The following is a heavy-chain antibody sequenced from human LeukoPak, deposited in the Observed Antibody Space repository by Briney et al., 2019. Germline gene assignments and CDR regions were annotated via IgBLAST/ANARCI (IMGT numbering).Heavy chain of an antibody. J-gene: IGHJ3*02. CDR2: IDPNSGGT. CDR3: ARRVKGGYRDRGAFDI. CDR1: GYTFTGYY. D-gene: IGHD5-18*01. Sequence: ASVKVSCKASGYTFTGYYMHWVRQAPGQGLEWMGWIDPNSGGTNYAQKFQGRVTMTRDTSISTAYMELSRLRSDDTAVYYCARRVKGGYRDRGAFDIWGQGTMVTVSS. V-gene: IGHV1-2*02.